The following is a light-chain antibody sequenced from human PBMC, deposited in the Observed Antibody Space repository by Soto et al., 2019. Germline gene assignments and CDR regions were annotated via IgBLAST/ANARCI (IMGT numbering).Light chain of an antibody. J-gene: IGKJ3*01. CDR1: QSVSNN. Sequence: DIVMTQSPLSLPVTPGEPASISCRSSQSVSNNLAWYQQKSGQAPRLLIYGASTRATGLPARLSGSGSGTEFTLTISSMQSEDFAVYYCHQYNNWPSFGPGTKVDIK. CDR3: HQYNNWPS. CDR2: GAS. V-gene: IGKV3-15*01.